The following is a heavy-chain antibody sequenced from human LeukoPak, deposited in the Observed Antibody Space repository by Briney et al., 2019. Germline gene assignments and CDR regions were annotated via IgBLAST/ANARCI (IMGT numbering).Heavy chain of an antibody. V-gene: IGHV3-30*02. Sequence: SGGSLRLSCAASGFTFRSSGMHWVRQTPGKGLEWVAFIWYDGNEIYYADSVKGRFTISRDNSRNTLYLQMNILRTEDTAVYYCAREQQGRRAAFDYWGQGTQVTVSS. CDR3: AREQQGRRAAFDY. CDR1: GFTFRSSG. CDR2: IWYDGNEI. J-gene: IGHJ4*02. D-gene: IGHD1-1*01.